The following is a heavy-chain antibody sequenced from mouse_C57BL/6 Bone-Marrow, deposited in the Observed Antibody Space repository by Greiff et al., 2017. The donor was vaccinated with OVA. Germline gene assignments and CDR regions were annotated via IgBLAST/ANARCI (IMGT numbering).Heavy chain of an antibody. CDR1: GSTFTSYW. J-gene: IGHJ2*01. V-gene: IGHV1-50*01. CDR3: AREGSSGYYFDY. Sequence: QVQLQQPGAELVKPGASVKLSCKASGSTFTSYWMQWVKQRPGQGLEWIGEIDPSDSYTNYNQKFKGKATLTVDTSSSTAYMQLSSLTSEDSAVYYCAREGSSGYYFDYWGQGTTLTVSS. CDR2: IDPSDSYT. D-gene: IGHD3-2*02.